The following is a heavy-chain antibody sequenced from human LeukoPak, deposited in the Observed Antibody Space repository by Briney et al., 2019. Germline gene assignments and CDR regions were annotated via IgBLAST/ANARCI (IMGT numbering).Heavy chain of an antibody. CDR1: NGSFGGYH. J-gene: IGHJ5*01. V-gene: IGHV4-34*01. CDR3: VRGRYCSSASCYDWFDS. Sequence: SETLSLTRAVYNGSFGGYHWNWIRRPPGKRLEWIGEITYGGATNYNPSLRSRVTISVDTSKKQFSLKLTSLTAADTAVYYCVRGRYCSSASCYDWFDSWGPGTHVSVSS. CDR2: ITYGGAT. D-gene: IGHD2-2*01.